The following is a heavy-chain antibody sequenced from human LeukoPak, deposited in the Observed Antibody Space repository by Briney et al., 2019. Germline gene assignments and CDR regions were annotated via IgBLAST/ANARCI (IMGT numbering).Heavy chain of an antibody. Sequence: ASVKVSCKASGGTFSRNAISWVPQAPGQGLEWMGRFIPMVGVETYAQSFQGRVTITADRSTSTAYMELSSLRSEDTAVYYCARVQAVGVPVAIDAYYSYGMDVWGQGTAVTVSS. D-gene: IGHD2-15*01. CDR1: GGTFSRNA. V-gene: IGHV1-69*04. CDR3: ARVQAVGVPVAIDAYYSYGMDV. CDR2: FIPMVGVE. J-gene: IGHJ6*02.